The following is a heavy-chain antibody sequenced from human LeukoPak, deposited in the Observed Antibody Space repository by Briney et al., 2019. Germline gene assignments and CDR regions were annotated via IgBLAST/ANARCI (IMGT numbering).Heavy chain of an antibody. Sequence: SETLSLTCTVSGASVNSGNYYWNWFRQPAGKGLEWIGRIYTSGSTNYNPSLKSRVTMSVDTSKNQFSLKLSSVTAADTAVYYCARGKLWFGELSVMDVWGKGTTVTVSS. CDR1: GASVNSGNYY. J-gene: IGHJ6*03. D-gene: IGHD3-10*01. CDR3: ARGKLWFGELSVMDV. CDR2: IYTSGST. V-gene: IGHV4-61*02.